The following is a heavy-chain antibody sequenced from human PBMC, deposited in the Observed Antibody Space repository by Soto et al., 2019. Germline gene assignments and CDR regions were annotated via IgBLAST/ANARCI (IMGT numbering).Heavy chain of an antibody. Sequence: EVQLVESGGDLVQPGGSLRLSCAASGFTFSSYWMHWVRQAPGKGLVWVSRIKSDGSGAIYADSVKGRFTVSRDNAKNTLYPLMNSLSTEDTAVYYCAREDGDYHDGNRYLNRHWGHGTRVTVSS. V-gene: IGHV3-74*01. D-gene: IGHD3-22*01. CDR3: AREDGDYHDGNRYLNRH. CDR2: IKSDGSGA. CDR1: GFTFSSYW. J-gene: IGHJ4*01.